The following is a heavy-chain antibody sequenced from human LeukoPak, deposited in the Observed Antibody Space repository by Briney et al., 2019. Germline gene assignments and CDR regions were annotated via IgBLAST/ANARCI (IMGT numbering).Heavy chain of an antibody. J-gene: IGHJ2*01. CDR3: ASGSIWFGEL. V-gene: IGHV4-38-2*01. CDR1: GFTFSNAW. Sequence: GSLRLSCAASGFTFSNAWMSWVRQPPGKGLEWIGGIYYSGSTYYDPSLKSRINISIDTSKNQFFLRVTSVTAADAAVYYCASGSIWFGELWGRGTLVTVSS. CDR2: IYYSGST. D-gene: IGHD3-10*01.